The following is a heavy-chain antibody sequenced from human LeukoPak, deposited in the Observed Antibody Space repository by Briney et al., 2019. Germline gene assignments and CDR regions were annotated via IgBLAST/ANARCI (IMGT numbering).Heavy chain of an antibody. CDR1: GGSISSYY. J-gene: IGHJ5*02. D-gene: IGHD3-10*01. V-gene: IGHV4-4*07. Sequence: PSETLSLTRTVSGGSISSYYWSWVRQPAGKGLEWIGRIYTSGSTNYNPSLKSRVTMSVDTSKNQFSLKLSSVTAADTAVYYCARDAYYYGHPVNWFDPWGQGTLVTVSS. CDR3: ARDAYYYGHPVNWFDP. CDR2: IYTSGST.